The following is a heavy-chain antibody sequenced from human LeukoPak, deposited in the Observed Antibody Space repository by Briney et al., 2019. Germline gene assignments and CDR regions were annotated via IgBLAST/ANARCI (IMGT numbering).Heavy chain of an antibody. J-gene: IGHJ4*02. D-gene: IGHD5-24*01. V-gene: IGHV2-5*01. Sequence: KTSGPKLVNPTQTLTLTCTFSGFSLSTSGVGVGWIRQPPGKALEWLALIYWNDDKRYSPSLKSRLTITKDTSKNQVVLTMTNMDPVDTATYYCAHRLLGGQGWLQFDYWGQGTLVTVSS. CDR3: AHRLLGGQGWLQFDY. CDR2: IYWNDDK. CDR1: GFSLSTSGVG.